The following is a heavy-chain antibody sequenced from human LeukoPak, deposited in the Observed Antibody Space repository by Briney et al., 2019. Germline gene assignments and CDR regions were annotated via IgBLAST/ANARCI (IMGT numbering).Heavy chain of an antibody. D-gene: IGHD2-2*01. CDR1: GITLSNYG. V-gene: IGHV3-23*01. CDR2: ISGSGGST. Sequence: GGSLRLSCAVSGITLSNYGMSWVRQAPGKGLEWVAGISGSGGSTNYADSVKGRFTISRDNRKNTLYLQMNSLRAEDTAVYYCARDWTVADCSSTSCDPWGQGTLVTVSS. J-gene: IGHJ5*02. CDR3: ARDWTVADCSSTSCDP.